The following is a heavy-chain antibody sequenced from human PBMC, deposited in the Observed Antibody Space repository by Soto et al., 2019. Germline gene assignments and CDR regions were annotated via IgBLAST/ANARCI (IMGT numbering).Heavy chain of an antibody. CDR1: GFTFGSYA. J-gene: IGHJ6*03. CDR2: ISSNGGST. V-gene: IGHV3-64*01. Sequence: PVGPLILSCASSGFTFGSYAMHLVRQAPGKGLEYVSAISSNGGSTYYANSVKGRFTISRDNSKNTLYLQMGSLRAEDMAVYYCARGDESNSDYYYYYMGVWGKGTTVTVS. CDR3: ARGDESNSDYYYYYMGV. D-gene: IGHD1-7*01.